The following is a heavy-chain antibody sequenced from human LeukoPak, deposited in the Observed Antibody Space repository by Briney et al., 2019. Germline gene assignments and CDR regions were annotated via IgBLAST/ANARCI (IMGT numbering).Heavy chain of an antibody. CDR1: GFTFSSYA. Sequence: LRLSCAASGFTFSSYAMSWIRQHPGKGLEWIGYIYYSGSTYYNPSLKSRVTISVDTSKNQFSLKLSSVTAADTAVYYCARDQRYYDSSGYYPSIDAFDIWGQGTMVTVSS. J-gene: IGHJ3*02. V-gene: IGHV4-31*02. CDR3: ARDQRYYDSSGYYPSIDAFDI. D-gene: IGHD3-22*01. CDR2: IYYSGST.